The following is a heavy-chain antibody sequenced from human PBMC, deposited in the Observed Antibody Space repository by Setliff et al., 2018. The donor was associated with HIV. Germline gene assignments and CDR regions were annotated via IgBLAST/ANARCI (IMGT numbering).Heavy chain of an antibody. CDR2: IYHSGST. J-gene: IGHJ4*02. D-gene: IGHD3-3*02. CDR3: ARDPLA. Sequence: PSETLSLTCAVSGYSPSSGYYWGWIRQPPGKGLEWIGSIYHSGSTYYNPSLKSRVTISVDTSKNQFSLRLNSVTAADTAVYYCARDPLAWGQGTLVTVSS. CDR1: GYSPSSGYY. V-gene: IGHV4-38-2*02.